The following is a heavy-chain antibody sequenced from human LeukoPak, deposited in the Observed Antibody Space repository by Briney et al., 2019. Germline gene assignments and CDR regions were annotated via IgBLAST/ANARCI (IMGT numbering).Heavy chain of an antibody. CDR3: ARDRLGYYDFPRSDI. D-gene: IGHD3-3*01. J-gene: IGHJ3*02. CDR2: IKQDGSEK. CDR1: GFTFSSYW. Sequence: PGGSLRLSCVASGFTFSSYWMSWVRQAPGKGLEWVANIKQDGSEKYYVDSVKGRFTISRDNAKNSLYLQMNSLRAEDTAVYYCARDRLGYYDFPRSDIWGQGTMVTVSS. V-gene: IGHV3-7*01.